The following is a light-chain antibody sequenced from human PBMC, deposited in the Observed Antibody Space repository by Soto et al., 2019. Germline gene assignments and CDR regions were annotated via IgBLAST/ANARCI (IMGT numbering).Light chain of an antibody. V-gene: IGKV1-39*01. CDR1: QSLSSY. J-gene: IGKJ1*01. CDR3: QHSYSTLWT. Sequence: DIQMTQSPSSLSASVGDRVTITCRASQSLSSYLNWYQQKPGKAPTLLIYAASSLQSGVPSRFSGSGSRTDFTLTISSLQHEDVATYYCQHSYSTLWTFGQGTKVEIK. CDR2: AAS.